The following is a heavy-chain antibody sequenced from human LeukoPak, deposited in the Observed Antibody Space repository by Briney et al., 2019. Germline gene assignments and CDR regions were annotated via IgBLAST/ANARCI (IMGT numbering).Heavy chain of an antibody. J-gene: IGHJ4*02. D-gene: IGHD3-22*01. CDR1: GDSLSSSSYY. CDR3: ARYWGPYDNSGAYFDY. V-gene: IGHV4-39*01. CDR2: IHYTGST. Sequence: SETLSLTCTVSGDSLSSSSYYWVWLRQPPGKGLEWIATIHYTGSTYYNPSLKSRVTISVDTSKNQFSLKLSSETAADTAMYYCARYWGPYDNSGAYFDYWGQGTLVTVSS.